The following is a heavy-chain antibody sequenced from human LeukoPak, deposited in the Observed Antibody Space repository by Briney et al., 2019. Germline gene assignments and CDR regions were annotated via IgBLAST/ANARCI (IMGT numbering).Heavy chain of an antibody. J-gene: IGHJ4*02. CDR3: ASEAEDYYDSSGSPFDY. CDR2: INHSGST. CDR1: GGSISSGGYY. Sequence: SETLSLTCTVSGGSISSGGYYWSWIRQPPGKGLEWIGEINHSGSTNYNPSLKSRVTISVDTSKNQFSLKLSSVTAADTAVYYCASEAEDYYDSSGSPFDYWGQGTLVTVSS. V-gene: IGHV4-39*07. D-gene: IGHD3-22*01.